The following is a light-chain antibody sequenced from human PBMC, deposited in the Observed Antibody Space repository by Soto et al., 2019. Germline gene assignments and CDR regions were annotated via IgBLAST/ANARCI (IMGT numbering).Light chain of an antibody. Sequence: EIVLTQSPGTLALSPGERAALSCRASESVSSTFLAWYQQKPGQAPRLLIYGASSRATDVPHRFSGSGSGTDFTLTISRLEPEDFAVYYCQQYGSSPQTFGQETKVEIK. V-gene: IGKV3-20*01. CDR3: QQYGSSPQT. CDR1: ESVSSTF. J-gene: IGKJ1*01. CDR2: GAS.